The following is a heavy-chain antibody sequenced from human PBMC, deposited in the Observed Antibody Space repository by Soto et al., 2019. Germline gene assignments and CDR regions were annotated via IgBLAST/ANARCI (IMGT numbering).Heavy chain of an antibody. CDR2: ISATGGLK. V-gene: IGHV3-23*01. D-gene: IGHD1-26*01. Sequence: EVQLSESGGRLGQPGGSLRLSCAASGFTFTNYAMTWVRQSAGKGLQWVSGISATGGLKYYADSVQGRFTISRDNSKNTLYLQIDNLRDDDTAIYYCAREVGAPSGWLDPWGQGTQVTVSS. CDR3: AREVGAPSGWLDP. CDR1: GFTFTNYA. J-gene: IGHJ5*02.